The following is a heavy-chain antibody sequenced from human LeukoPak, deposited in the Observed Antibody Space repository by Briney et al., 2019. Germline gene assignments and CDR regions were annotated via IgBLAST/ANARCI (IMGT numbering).Heavy chain of an antibody. CDR2: ISNNGGYT. CDR1: GFTFSSYA. Sequence: GGSLRLSCAASGFTFSSYAMSWVRQAPGKGLEWVSAISNNGGYTYYADSVQGRFTISRDNTKSTLCLQMNSLRAEDTAVYYCAKQLGYCSDGSCYFPYWGQGTLVTVSS. CDR3: AKQLGYCSDGSCYFPY. D-gene: IGHD2-15*01. J-gene: IGHJ4*02. V-gene: IGHV3-23*01.